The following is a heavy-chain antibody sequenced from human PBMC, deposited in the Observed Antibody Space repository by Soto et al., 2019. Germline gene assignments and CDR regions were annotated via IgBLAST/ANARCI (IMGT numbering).Heavy chain of an antibody. CDR2: INAGYGNT. V-gene: IGHV1-3*01. D-gene: IGHD3-16*02. Sequence: QVQLVQAGAEVKKPGASVKVSCKASGYTFSSYAMHWVRQAPGQRLEWMGWINAGYGNTKYSQKFQGRVTITRDTSASTAYMELSSLRSEDTAVYYCARDIGPMAFDIWGQGTMVTVSS. J-gene: IGHJ3*02. CDR1: GYTFSSYA. CDR3: ARDIGPMAFDI.